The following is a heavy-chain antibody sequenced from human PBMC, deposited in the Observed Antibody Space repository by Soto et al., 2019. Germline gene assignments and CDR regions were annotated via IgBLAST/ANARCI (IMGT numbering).Heavy chain of an antibody. CDR3: TRLFGGVIV. V-gene: IGHV3-73*01. J-gene: IGHJ4*02. D-gene: IGHD3-16*02. Sequence: GGSLRLSCAASGFTFSSYSMDWVRQASGKGLEWVGRIRSKSNSDATAYAVSVKGRFTISRDDSKNTAYLQMNSLKTEDTAVYYCTRLFGGVIVWGQGTLVTVSS. CDR1: GFTFSSYS. CDR2: IRSKSNSDAT.